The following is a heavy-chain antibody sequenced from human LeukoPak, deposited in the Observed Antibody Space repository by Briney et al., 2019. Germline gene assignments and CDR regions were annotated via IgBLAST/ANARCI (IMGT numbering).Heavy chain of an antibody. V-gene: IGHV3-23*01. CDR3: AKGDSSSWYSIGLDY. J-gene: IGHJ4*02. CDR2: ISGSGGST. D-gene: IGHD6-13*01. Sequence: PGRSLRLSCAASGFTFSSYAMSWVRQAPGKGLEWVSAISGSGGSTYYADSVEGRFTISRDNSKNTLYLQMNSLRAEDTAVYYCAKGDSSSWYSIGLDYWGQGTLVTVSS. CDR1: GFTFSSYA.